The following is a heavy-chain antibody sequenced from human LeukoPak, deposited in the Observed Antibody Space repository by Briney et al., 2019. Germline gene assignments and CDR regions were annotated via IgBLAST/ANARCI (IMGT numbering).Heavy chain of an antibody. CDR3: ARHPLVGATLPDDY. CDR2: IYYSGST. Sequence: PSETLSLTCTVSGGSISSSSYYWGWIRQPPGTGLEWIGSIYYSGSTHYNPSLKSRVTISVDTSKNQFSLKLSSVTAADTAVYYCARHPLVGATLPDDYWGQGTLVTISS. CDR1: GGSISSSSYY. V-gene: IGHV4-39*01. J-gene: IGHJ4*02. D-gene: IGHD1-26*01.